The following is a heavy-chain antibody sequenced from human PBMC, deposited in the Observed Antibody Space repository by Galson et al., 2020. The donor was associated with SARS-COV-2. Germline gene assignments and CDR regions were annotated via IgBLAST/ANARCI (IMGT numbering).Heavy chain of an antibody. CDR2: IYYSGRT. CDR1: GGSISSGGYY. CDR3: ARDSGHYDILTGYSADYYYYGMDV. Sequence: TLSLTCTVSGGSISSGGYYWSWIRQHPGKGLEWIGYIYYSGRTYYKPSTKSPLTISVDTSKNQFSLTLSSVTAADTAVYYCARDSGHYDILTGYSADYYYYGMDVWGQGTTVTVSS. D-gene: IGHD3-9*01. V-gene: IGHV4-31*01. J-gene: IGHJ6*02.